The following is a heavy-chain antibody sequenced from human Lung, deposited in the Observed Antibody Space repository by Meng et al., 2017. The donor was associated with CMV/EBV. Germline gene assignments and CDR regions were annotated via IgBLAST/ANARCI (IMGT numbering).Heavy chain of an antibody. J-gene: IGHJ4*02. V-gene: IGHV3-30*02. CDR3: AKDLLLFGGPNAYFDY. CDR2: IRHDGTNK. CDR1: GFRFEDHG. D-gene: IGHD3/OR15-3a*01. Sequence: GGSXRLXCAASGFRFEDHGMHWVRQTPGKGLEWVAFIRHDGTNKFYGDSVKGRFTISRDNSKNTVYLQMNSLRPEETAVYYCAKDLLLFGGPNAYFDYWGQGT.